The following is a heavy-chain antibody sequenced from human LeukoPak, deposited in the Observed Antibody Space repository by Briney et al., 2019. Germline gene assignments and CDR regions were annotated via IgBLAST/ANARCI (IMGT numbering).Heavy chain of an antibody. V-gene: IGHV1-46*01. CDR1: GYTFTSYY. Sequence: ASVKVSCKASGYTFTSYYMHWVRQAPGQGLEWMGIINPSGGSTSYAQKFQGRVTMTEDTSTDTAYMELSSLRSEDTAVYYCATDIRWLQGAFDIWGQGTMVTVSS. CDR3: ATDIRWLQGAFDI. J-gene: IGHJ3*02. D-gene: IGHD5-24*01. CDR2: INPSGGST.